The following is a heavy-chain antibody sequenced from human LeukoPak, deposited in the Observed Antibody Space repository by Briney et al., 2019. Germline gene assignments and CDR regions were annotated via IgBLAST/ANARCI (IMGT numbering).Heavy chain of an antibody. D-gene: IGHD5-24*01. CDR1: SGSISSSTYY. V-gene: IGHV4-39*07. J-gene: IGHJ4*02. Sequence: PSETLSLTCTVSSGSISSSTYYWGWIRQPPGKGLEWIGTIYYTGSTYYNPSLKSRVTISVDTSKNQFSLKLTSVTAADTAVYYCARAVGTDGYNLWVYWGQGTLVTVSS. CDR2: IYYTGST. CDR3: ARAVGTDGYNLWVY.